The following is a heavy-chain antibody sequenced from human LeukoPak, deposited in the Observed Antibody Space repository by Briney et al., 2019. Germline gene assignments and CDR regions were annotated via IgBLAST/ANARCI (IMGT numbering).Heavy chain of an antibody. Sequence: GGSLRLSCEASEFTLNTIPMTWVRQAPGKGLEWVAYIGRTDNRVYYAESVTGRFTISRDTGKNSLFLQLTSPRADDTAIYYCARELRVGFGELIGAFDLWGQGTLVTVSP. V-gene: IGHV3-48*03. CDR3: ARELRVGFGELIGAFDL. CDR2: IGRTDNRV. CDR1: EFTLNTIP. J-gene: IGHJ3*01. D-gene: IGHD3-16*01.